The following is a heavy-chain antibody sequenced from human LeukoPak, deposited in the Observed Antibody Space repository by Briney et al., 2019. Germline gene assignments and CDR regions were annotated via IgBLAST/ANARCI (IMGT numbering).Heavy chain of an antibody. CDR1: GGSISSGDYY. D-gene: IGHD1-26*01. Sequence: NSSQTLSLTCTVSGGSISSGDYYWSWIRQPPGEGLEWIGYIYYSGSTYYNPSLKSRVTISVDTSKNQFSLKLSSVTAADTAVYYCARVLVGGSYYEKWHAFDIWGQGTMVTVSS. CDR2: IYYSGST. CDR3: ARVLVGGSYYEKWHAFDI. J-gene: IGHJ3*02. V-gene: IGHV4-30-4*08.